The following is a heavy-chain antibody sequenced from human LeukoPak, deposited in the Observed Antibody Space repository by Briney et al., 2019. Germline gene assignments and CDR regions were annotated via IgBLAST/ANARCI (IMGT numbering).Heavy chain of an antibody. CDR1: GYTFTGYY. CDR2: MNPNRGDT. Sequence: ASVKVSCKASGYTFTGYYIHWMRRAPGQGLEWMGWMNPNRGDTSYAQKFQGRVTMTRDTPINTAYMELGGLTADDTAVYYCGRRRIDCSDTGCYVDYWGQGTLVTVSS. V-gene: IGHV1-2*02. D-gene: IGHD2-15*01. J-gene: IGHJ4*02. CDR3: GRRRIDCSDTGCYVDY.